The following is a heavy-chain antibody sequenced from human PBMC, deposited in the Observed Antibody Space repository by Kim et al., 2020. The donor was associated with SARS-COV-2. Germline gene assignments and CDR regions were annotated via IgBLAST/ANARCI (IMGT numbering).Heavy chain of an antibody. V-gene: IGHV3-23*01. Sequence: GGSLRLSCAASGITFSNYGINWVRQAPGKGLEWVSGISVSGAAYHAESVRGRFTISRDNSKNTVDLQMDSLRAEDTALFYCAILMGASRKGDYWGQGALGTVSS. D-gene: IGHD1-26*01. J-gene: IGHJ4*02. CDR3: AILMGASRKGDY. CDR1: GITFSNYG. CDR2: ISVSGAA.